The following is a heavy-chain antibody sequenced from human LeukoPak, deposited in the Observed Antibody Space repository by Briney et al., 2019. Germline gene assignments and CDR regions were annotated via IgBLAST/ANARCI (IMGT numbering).Heavy chain of an antibody. J-gene: IGHJ2*01. Sequence: PSETLSLTCTVSGGSISSSSYYWGWIRQPPGKGLECIGSIYYSGSTYYNPSLKSRVTISVDTSKNQFSLKLSSVTAADTAVYYCARGPRSNFFGVVMFERYFDLWGRGTLVTVSS. D-gene: IGHD3-3*01. CDR2: IYYSGST. V-gene: IGHV4-39*07. CDR1: GGSISSSSYY. CDR3: ARGPRSNFFGVVMFERYFDL.